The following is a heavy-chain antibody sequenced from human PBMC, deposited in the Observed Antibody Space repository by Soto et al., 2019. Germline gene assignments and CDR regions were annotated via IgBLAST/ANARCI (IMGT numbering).Heavy chain of an antibody. V-gene: IGHV4-59*01. D-gene: IGHD3-22*01. CDR1: GRSIRSYY. Sequence: SEALSLPCTVSGRSIRSYYWTWIRKPRGKGLEWIGYIYYSGSTNYKPSLKSRVTISVDTSKNQFSLKLSSVTAADTAVYYCARGAYYYDSSGYSYYFDYWGQGTLVTVSS. J-gene: IGHJ4*02. CDR2: IYYSGST. CDR3: ARGAYYYDSSGYSYYFDY.